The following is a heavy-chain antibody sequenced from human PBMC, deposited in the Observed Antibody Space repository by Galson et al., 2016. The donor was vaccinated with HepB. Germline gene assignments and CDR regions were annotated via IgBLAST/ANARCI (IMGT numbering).Heavy chain of an antibody. J-gene: IGHJ4*02. CDR3: AKEYQWLAFDY. Sequence: SLRLSCAASGFSFSTSGMSWVRQTPGRGLEWVSSITDSSSSTYIADSVRGRFTISRDNSKNTLYLQMSSLRAEDTAVYYCAKEYQWLAFDYWGQGTLVTVSS. V-gene: IGHV3-23*01. CDR1: GFSFSTSG. D-gene: IGHD6-19*01. CDR2: ITDSSSST.